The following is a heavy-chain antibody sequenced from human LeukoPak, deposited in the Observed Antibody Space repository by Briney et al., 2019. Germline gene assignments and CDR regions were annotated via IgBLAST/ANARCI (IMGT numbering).Heavy chain of an antibody. V-gene: IGHV1-2*02. CDR2: INPDSGGT. J-gene: IGHJ4*02. CDR1: GYTFTGYY. Sequence: PSVKVSCKASGYTFTGYYMHWVRQAPGQGLEWVGWINPDSGGTNYAQKFQGRVTMTRDTSTSTVYMQLSRLRSDDTAVYYCAGAGYSGNYYYYFDFWGQGTLVTVSS. D-gene: IGHD1-26*01. CDR3: AGAGYSGNYYYYFDF.